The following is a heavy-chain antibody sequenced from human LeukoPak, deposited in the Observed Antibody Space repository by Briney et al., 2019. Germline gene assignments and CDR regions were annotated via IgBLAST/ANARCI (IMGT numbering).Heavy chain of an antibody. D-gene: IGHD6-13*01. CDR3: ERPRIPASFDAFDI. V-gene: IGHV4-59*08. CDR2: IYYTGTT. Sequence: SETLSLACTVSGGSISSYNWSWIRQPPGKGLEWIAYIYYTGTTNYNPSLKSRVTMSVDTSKNQFSLKLSSVTAADTAVYYCERPRIPASFDAFDIWGQGTMVTVSS. J-gene: IGHJ3*02. CDR1: GGSISSYN.